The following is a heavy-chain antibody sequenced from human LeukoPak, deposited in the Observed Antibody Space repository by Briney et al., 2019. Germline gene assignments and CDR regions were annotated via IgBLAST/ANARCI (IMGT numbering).Heavy chain of an antibody. CDR1: GFTFSSYG. V-gene: IGHV3-33*01. CDR3: AREYCSGGSCYHDY. Sequence: GRSLRLSCAASGFTFSSYGMHWVRQAPGKGLEWVAVIWYDGSNKYYADSVKGRFTISRDNSKNTLYLQMSSLRAEDTAVYYCAREYCSGGSCYHDYWGQGTLVTVSS. D-gene: IGHD2-15*01. CDR2: IWYDGSNK. J-gene: IGHJ4*02.